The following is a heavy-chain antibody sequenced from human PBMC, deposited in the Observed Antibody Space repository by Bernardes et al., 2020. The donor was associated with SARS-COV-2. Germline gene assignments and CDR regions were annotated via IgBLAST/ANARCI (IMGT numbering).Heavy chain of an antibody. J-gene: IGHJ2*01. Sequence: SLRLSCAASGFTFDDYAMHWVRQAPGKGLEWVSGISWNSGSIGYADSVKGRFTISRDNAKNSLYLQMNSLRAEDTALYYCAKDGYYYYDRYFDLWGRGTLVTVSS. CDR3: AKDGYYYYDRYFDL. CDR1: GFTFDDYA. D-gene: IGHD3-22*01. CDR2: ISWNSGSI. V-gene: IGHV3-9*01.